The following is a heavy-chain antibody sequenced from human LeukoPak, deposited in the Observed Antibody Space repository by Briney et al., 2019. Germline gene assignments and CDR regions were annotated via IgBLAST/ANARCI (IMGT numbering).Heavy chain of an antibody. V-gene: IGHV1-8*02. CDR3: ARRSARDIAARLLGY. Sequence: ASVKVSCKASGGTFSSCTINWVRQATGQGLEWMGWMNPNSGNTGYAQKFQGRVTMTRNTSISTAYMELSSLRSEDTAVYYCARRSARDIAARLLGYWGQGTLVTVSS. D-gene: IGHD6-6*01. CDR1: GGTFSSCT. CDR2: MNPNSGNT. J-gene: IGHJ4*02.